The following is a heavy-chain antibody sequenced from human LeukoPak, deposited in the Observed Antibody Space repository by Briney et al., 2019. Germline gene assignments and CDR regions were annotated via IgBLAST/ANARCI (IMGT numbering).Heavy chain of an antibody. J-gene: IGHJ4*02. D-gene: IGHD3-10*01. V-gene: IGHV3-73*01. CDR3: TGNYYGSGSYADFDY. CDR2: IRSTANGYAT. Sequence: GSLRLSCAASGFTFSGSALHWVRQASGKGLEWVVHIRSTANGYATAYAASVKGRFTISRDDSKNTAYLQMDSLKTEDTAVYYCTGNYYGSGSYADFDYWGQGTLVTVSS. CDR1: GFTFSGSA.